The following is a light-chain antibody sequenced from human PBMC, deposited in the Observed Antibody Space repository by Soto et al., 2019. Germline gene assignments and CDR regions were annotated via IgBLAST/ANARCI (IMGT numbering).Light chain of an antibody. Sequence: EIVLTQSPATLSLSPGESGTLSCRASQSVGSYLAWYQQRPGQTPRLLIYDASNRASDIPARFSGSGSGTDFTRTISSLDPEDFAVYYCQQRYNWPLTFGPGTKVDIK. CDR1: QSVGSY. CDR2: DAS. V-gene: IGKV3-11*01. J-gene: IGKJ3*01. CDR3: QQRYNWPLT.